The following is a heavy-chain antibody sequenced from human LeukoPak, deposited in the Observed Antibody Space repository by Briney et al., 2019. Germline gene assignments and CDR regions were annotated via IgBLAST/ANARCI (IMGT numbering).Heavy chain of an antibody. CDR1: GGTFSSYA. Sequence: VASVKVSCKASGGTFSSYAISWVRQAPGQGLEWMGGIIPIFGTANYAQKFQGRVTITADESTSTAYMELSSLRSEDTAVYYCARAKSGLNIVVVPAAMYAFDIWGQGTMVTVSS. CDR3: ARAKSGLNIVVVPAAMYAFDI. D-gene: IGHD2-2*01. J-gene: IGHJ3*02. CDR2: IIPIFGTA. V-gene: IGHV1-69*13.